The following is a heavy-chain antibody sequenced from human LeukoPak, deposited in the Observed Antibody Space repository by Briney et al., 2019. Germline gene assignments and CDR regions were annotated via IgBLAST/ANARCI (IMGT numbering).Heavy chain of an antibody. Sequence: SETLSLTCTVSGGSISSYYWSWLRQPAGKGLEWIGRIYTSGSTNYNPSLKSRVTMSVDTSKNQFSLKLSSVTAADTAVYYCARDPIHLAVAGTDYFDYWGQGTLVTVSS. J-gene: IGHJ4*02. D-gene: IGHD6-19*01. V-gene: IGHV4-4*07. CDR3: ARDPIHLAVAGTDYFDY. CDR1: GGSISSYY. CDR2: IYTSGST.